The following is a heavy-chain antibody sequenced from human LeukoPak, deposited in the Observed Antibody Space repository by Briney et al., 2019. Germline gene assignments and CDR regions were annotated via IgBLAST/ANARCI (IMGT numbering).Heavy chain of an antibody. CDR2: IIPIFGTT. J-gene: IGHJ6*03. D-gene: IGHD5-24*01. Sequence: ASVKVSCKASGGTFSSYAISWVRQAPGQGLEWMGGIIPIFGTTNYAQKFQGRVTITTDESTSTAYMGLSSLRSEDTAVYYCARDGYNLDSGMDVWGKGTTVTVSS. V-gene: IGHV1-69*05. CDR3: ARDGYNLDSGMDV. CDR1: GGTFSSYA.